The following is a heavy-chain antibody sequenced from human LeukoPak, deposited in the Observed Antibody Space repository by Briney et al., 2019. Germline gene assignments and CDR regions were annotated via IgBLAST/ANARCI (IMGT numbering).Heavy chain of an antibody. J-gene: IGHJ6*02. Sequence: QPGRSLRLSCAASGFTFSNYAIHWVRQAPGKGLEWVAVISFDGSKKYYADSVKGRFTISRDNYKKTLYLQMNSLRTEDTAVYYCARDMSPGSYHHYYGMDVWGQGTTVTVSS. D-gene: IGHD3-10*01. CDR3: ARDMSPGSYHHYYGMDV. V-gene: IGHV3-30-3*01. CDR1: GFTFSNYA. CDR2: ISFDGSKK.